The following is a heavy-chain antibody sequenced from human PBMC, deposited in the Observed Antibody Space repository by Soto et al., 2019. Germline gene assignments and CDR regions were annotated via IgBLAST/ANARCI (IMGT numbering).Heavy chain of an antibody. CDR2: ISSSSDST. Sequence: QVQLVESGGGLVKPGGSLRLSCAASGFTFSDYYMNWIRQAPGKGLEWVSVISSSSDSTKYADSVKGRFTIARDNAKNSLYLQWNSPGAEDTAVYYTSGGGVKGTTSRGQVYNWGQGTLVTVSS. D-gene: IGHD1-7*01. CDR1: GFTFSDYY. CDR3: SGGGVKGTTSRGQVYN. J-gene: IGHJ4*02. V-gene: IGHV3-11*06.